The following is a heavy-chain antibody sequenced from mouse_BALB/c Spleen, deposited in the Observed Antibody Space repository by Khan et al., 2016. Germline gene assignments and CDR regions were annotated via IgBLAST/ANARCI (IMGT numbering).Heavy chain of an antibody. CDR2: IHPTDSEP. D-gene: IGHD2-1*01. V-gene: IGHV1-74*01. CDR1: GYSFTSYW. J-gene: IGHJ3*01. CDR3: ARLGNYGFAY. Sequence: QVQLQQPGAELVRPGASVKLSCKASGYSFTSYWMNWVKQRPGQGLEWIGMIHPTDSEPNLNQKFKDKATLTVDKSSSTAYMQLSSPTSEDSAVYCCARLGNYGFAYWGQGTLVTVSA.